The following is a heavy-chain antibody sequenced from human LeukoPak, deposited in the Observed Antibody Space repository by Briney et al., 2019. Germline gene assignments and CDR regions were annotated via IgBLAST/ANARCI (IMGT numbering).Heavy chain of an antibody. J-gene: IGHJ3*02. CDR3: ARDLEAYSSSSDVFNI. CDR2: ISAYNGNT. D-gene: IGHD6-13*01. CDR1: GYTFTSYG. V-gene: IGHV1-18*01. Sequence: ASVKVSCKASGYTFTSYGISWVRQAPGQGLEWMGWISAYNGNTNYAQKLQGRVTMTTDTSTSTAYMELRSLRSDDTAVYYCARDLEAYSSSSDVFNIWGQGTMVTVSS.